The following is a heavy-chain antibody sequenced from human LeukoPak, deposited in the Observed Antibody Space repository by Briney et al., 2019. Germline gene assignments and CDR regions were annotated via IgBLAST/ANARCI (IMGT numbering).Heavy chain of an antibody. V-gene: IGHV1-2*02. J-gene: IGHJ5*02. CDR1: GYTFTAYY. D-gene: IGHD5-18*01. CDR3: AREASTQLWLGPSFDP. CDR2: INPNSGGT. Sequence: GASVKVSCKASGYTFTAYYMHWVRPAPGQGLEWMGWINPNSGGTNYAQSFQGRVTLTRDTSISTAYMELNTLRSDDTAVYYCAREASTQLWLGPSFDPWGQGTLVTVSS.